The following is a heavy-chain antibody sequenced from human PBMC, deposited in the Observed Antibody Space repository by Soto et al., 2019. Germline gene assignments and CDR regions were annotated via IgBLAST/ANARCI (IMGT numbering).Heavy chain of an antibody. CDR1: GGSISSYY. CDR3: AREDSGSYPPNDDACDI. Sequence: QVQLQESGPGLVKPSETLSLTCTVSGGSISSYYWSWIRQPPGKGLEWIGYIYYSGSTNYNPSLKGRVTISVGTSKNQFSLKLSSVPAADTAVYYCAREDSGSYPPNDDACDIWGQGTMVTVSS. J-gene: IGHJ3*02. V-gene: IGHV4-59*01. D-gene: IGHD1-26*01. CDR2: IYYSGST.